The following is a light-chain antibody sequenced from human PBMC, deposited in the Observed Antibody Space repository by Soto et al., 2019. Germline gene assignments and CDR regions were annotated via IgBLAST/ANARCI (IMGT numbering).Light chain of an antibody. CDR2: KAS. Sequence: DIPMTQSPSTLSASVGDRVTITCRASQSISVWLAWYQQKPGKAPKLLIYKASSLESGVPSRFSGSGSGTEFTLTIRSLQPDDFATYYCQHYNSYLITFGQGTRLEIK. J-gene: IGKJ5*01. CDR3: QHYNSYLIT. V-gene: IGKV1-5*03. CDR1: QSISVW.